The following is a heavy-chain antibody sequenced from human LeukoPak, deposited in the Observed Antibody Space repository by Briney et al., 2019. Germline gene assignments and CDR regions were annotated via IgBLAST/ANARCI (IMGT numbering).Heavy chain of an antibody. D-gene: IGHD2-8*01. CDR1: GYSISSGYY. V-gene: IGHV4-38-2*01. CDR3: ARGIVLMVYA. CDR2: IYHSGST. J-gene: IGHJ5*02. Sequence: SPSETLSLTCAVSGYSISSGYYWAWTGQPPGKGLEWIGSIYHSGSTYYNPSLKSRVTISVDTSKNQFSLKLSSVTAADTAVYYCARGIVLMVYAWGQGTLVTVSS.